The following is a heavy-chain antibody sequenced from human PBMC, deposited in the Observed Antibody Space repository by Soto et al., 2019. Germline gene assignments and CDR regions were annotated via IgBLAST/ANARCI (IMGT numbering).Heavy chain of an antibody. V-gene: IGHV3-21*01. CDR3: ARFSPAKGLTLIVVALDY. J-gene: IGHJ4*02. CDR1: GFTFRNYN. CDR2: IGSSSTYI. D-gene: IGHD3-22*01. Sequence: EVQLVESGGGLVKPGGSLRLSCAASGFTFRNYNMNWVRQAPGKGLEWVSSIGSSSTYINYADSVKGRFTISRDNAKSSLSLQMNSLRAEDTAVYYCARFSPAKGLTLIVVALDYWGQGTLVTVSS.